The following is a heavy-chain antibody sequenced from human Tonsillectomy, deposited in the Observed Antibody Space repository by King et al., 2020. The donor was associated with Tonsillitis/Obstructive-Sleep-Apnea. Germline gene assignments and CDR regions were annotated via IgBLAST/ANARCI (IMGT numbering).Heavy chain of an antibody. V-gene: IGHV1-69*01. Sequence: QLVQSGAEVKKPGSSVKVSCKASGGTFSSYAISWVRQAPGQGLEWMGGIIPIFGTANYAQKFQGRVTITADESTSTAYMELSSLRSEDTAVYYCARDGEYSSSPGYNWFDPWGQGTLVTVSS. J-gene: IGHJ5*02. CDR2: IIPIFGTA. CDR1: GGTFSSYA. CDR3: ARDGEYSSSPGYNWFDP. D-gene: IGHD6-6*01.